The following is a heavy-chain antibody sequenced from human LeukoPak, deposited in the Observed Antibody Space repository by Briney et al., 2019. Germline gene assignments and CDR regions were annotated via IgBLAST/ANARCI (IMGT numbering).Heavy chain of an antibody. CDR2: IYHSGNS. J-gene: IGHJ4*02. D-gene: IGHD6-6*01. CDR3: ARDVGARLPGY. V-gene: IGHV4-4*02. CDR1: GGSISSNNW. Sequence: SGTLSLTCAVSGGSISSNNWWSWVRQPPGKGLEWIGEIYHSGNSNYNPSLKSRVTISVDKSKNQFSLKLSSVTAADTPVYYCARDVGARLPGYWGQGILVTVSS.